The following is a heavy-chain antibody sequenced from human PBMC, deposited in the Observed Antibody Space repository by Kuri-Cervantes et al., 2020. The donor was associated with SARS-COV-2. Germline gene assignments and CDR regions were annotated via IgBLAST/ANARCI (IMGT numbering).Heavy chain of an antibody. V-gene: IGHV3-15*07. CDR2: IKAKTEGETT. J-gene: IGHJ4*02. CDR1: GFTFTNAW. Sequence: GGSLRLSCAASGFTFTNAWMNWVRQAPGKGLEWVGRIKAKTEGETTDYAAPVKGRFTISRDNSKNTLYLQMNSLRAEDTAVYYCARVRMPAYYFDYWGQGTLVTVSS. CDR3: ARVRMPAYYFDY. D-gene: IGHD2-2*01.